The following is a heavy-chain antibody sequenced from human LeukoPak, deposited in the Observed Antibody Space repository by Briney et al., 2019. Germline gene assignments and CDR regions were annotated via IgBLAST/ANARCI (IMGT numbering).Heavy chain of an antibody. CDR1: GYTFTGYY. Sequence: GASVKVSCKASGYTFTGYYMHWVRQAPGQGLEWMGIINPSGGSTSYAQKFQGRVTMTRDTSTSTVYMELSSLRSEDTAVYYCARGSESGVVGVIGDSSSWTPHFDYWGQGTLVTVSS. J-gene: IGHJ4*02. V-gene: IGHV1-46*01. D-gene: IGHD6-13*01. CDR2: INPSGGST. CDR3: ARGSESGVVGVIGDSSSWTPHFDY.